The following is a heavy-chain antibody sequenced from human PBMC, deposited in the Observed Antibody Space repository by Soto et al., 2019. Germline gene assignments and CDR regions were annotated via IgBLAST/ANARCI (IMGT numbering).Heavy chain of an antibody. CDR1: GFTFSSYC. V-gene: IGHV3-33*01. J-gene: IGHJ4*02. CDR2: IWYDGSNK. Sequence: QVQLVESGGGVVQPGRSLRLSCAASGFTFSSYCMHWVRQAPGKGLEWVAVIWYDGSNKYYADSVKGRFTISRDNSKNSLYLQMNRLRAEDTAVYYCARDQAAAGLETDYWGQRTLVTVSS. CDR3: ARDQAAAGLETDY. D-gene: IGHD6-13*01.